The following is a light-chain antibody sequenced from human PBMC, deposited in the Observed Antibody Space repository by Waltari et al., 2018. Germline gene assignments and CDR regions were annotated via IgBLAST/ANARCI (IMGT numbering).Light chain of an antibody. CDR2: DVS. J-gene: IGLJ2*01. CDR1: SSDVGGYKY. Sequence: QSALTQPASVSGSPGQSITISCTGTSSDVGGYKYVSCYQQYPGKAPKLMIYDVSNRPSGVSNRFSGSKSGNTASLTISGLQAEDEADYYCSSNTSSSTLEGVFGGGTKLTVL. CDR3: SSNTSSSTLEGV. V-gene: IGLV2-14*03.